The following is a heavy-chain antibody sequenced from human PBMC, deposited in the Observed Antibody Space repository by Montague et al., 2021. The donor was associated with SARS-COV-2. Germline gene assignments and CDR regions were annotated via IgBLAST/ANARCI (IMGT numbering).Heavy chain of an antibody. V-gene: IGHV3-30-3*01. CDR1: GFTFSSYA. CDR2: ISYDGSNK. Sequence: SLRLSCAASGFTFSSYAMHWVRQAPGKGLEWVAVISYDGSNKYYAGSVKGRFTISRDNSKNTLYLQMNSLRAEDTAVYYCARVLGGYYGMDVWGQGTTVTVSS. D-gene: IGHD2/OR15-2a*01. J-gene: IGHJ6*02. CDR3: ARVLGGYYGMDV.